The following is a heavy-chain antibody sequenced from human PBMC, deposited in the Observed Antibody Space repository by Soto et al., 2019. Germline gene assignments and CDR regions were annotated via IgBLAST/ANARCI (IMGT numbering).Heavy chain of an antibody. Sequence: EVQLVESGGGFVQPGGSLRLSCAASGFDFSNSWMHWVRQVPGKGLVWVSHINSDGSSTTYADSVKGRFTISRDNARTTVYLQLDSLRVADTAVYYCARDKSYALAVWGQGTTVTVSS. CDR2: INSDGSST. D-gene: IGHD4-17*01. J-gene: IGHJ6*02. CDR3: ARDKSYALAV. V-gene: IGHV3-74*03. CDR1: GFDFSNSW.